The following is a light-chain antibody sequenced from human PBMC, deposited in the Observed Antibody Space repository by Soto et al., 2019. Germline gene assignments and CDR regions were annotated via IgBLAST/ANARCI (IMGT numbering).Light chain of an antibody. CDR1: SSYIGRYNY. Sequence: QSVLTQPASVSGSPGQSITISCTGTSSYIGRYNYVSWYQQYPGKAPKFMIYDVSNRPSGVSNLFSGSKSGNTASLTISGLQAEDEADYYCSSYISSSTYVFGTGTKVTVL. CDR2: DVS. J-gene: IGLJ1*01. V-gene: IGLV2-14*01. CDR3: SSYISSSTYV.